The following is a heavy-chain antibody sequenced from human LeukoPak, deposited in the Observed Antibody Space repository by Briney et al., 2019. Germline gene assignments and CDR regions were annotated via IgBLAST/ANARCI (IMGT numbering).Heavy chain of an antibody. CDR3: ARGGLLWFGERRTFDI. V-gene: IGHV4-34*01. D-gene: IGHD3-10*01. CDR1: GGSFSGYY. J-gene: IGHJ3*02. CDR2: INHSGST. Sequence: SETLSLTCAVYGGSFSGYYWSWIRQPPGKGLEWIGEINHSGSTNYNPSLKSRVTISVDTSRNQFSLKLSSVAAADTAVYYCARGGLLWFGERRTFDIWGQGTMVTVSS.